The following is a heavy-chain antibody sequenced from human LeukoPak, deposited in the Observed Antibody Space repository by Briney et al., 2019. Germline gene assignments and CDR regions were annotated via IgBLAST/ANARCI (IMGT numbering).Heavy chain of an antibody. J-gene: IGHJ4*02. CDR3: ARINYGSATD. D-gene: IGHD3-10*01. Sequence: PSETLSLTCGVSGGSLSFYYWSWIRQPPGKGLEWIGYIYYSGSTNYNPSLKSRVTISVDTSKNQFSLKLSSVTAADTAVYYCARINYGSATDWGQGTLVTVSS. CDR1: GGSLSFYY. V-gene: IGHV4-59*01. CDR2: IYYSGST.